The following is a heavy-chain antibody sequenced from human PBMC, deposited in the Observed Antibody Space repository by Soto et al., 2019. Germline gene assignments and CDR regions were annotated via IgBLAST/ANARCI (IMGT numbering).Heavy chain of an antibody. CDR1: GFTFSTFA. D-gene: IGHD1-7*01. V-gene: IGHV3-23*01. J-gene: IGHJ4*02. CDR3: ATETVPGTCDY. CDR2: ITGSGGYT. Sequence: EVQLLESGGGRVQPGGSLRLSCAGSGFTFSTFAMNWVRQAPGKGLEWVSVITGSGGYTNYADSVKGRFTISRDNSKSTVYLQMNSLRADDTAVYFCATETVPGTCDYWAQGTLVTVSS.